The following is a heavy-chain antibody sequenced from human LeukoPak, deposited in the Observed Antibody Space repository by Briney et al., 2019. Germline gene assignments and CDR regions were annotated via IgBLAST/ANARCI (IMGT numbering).Heavy chain of an antibody. CDR3: ARESQIIVVVPAAILDY. D-gene: IGHD2-2*01. CDR2: ISAYSSNT. V-gene: IGHV1-18*01. CDR1: GGTFSSYA. J-gene: IGHJ4*02. Sequence: ASVKVSCKASGGTFSSYAISWVRQAPGQGLEWMGWISAYSSNTNYAQKLQGRVTMTTDTSTSTAYMELRSLRSDDTAVYYCARESQIIVVVPAAILDYWGQGTLVTVSS.